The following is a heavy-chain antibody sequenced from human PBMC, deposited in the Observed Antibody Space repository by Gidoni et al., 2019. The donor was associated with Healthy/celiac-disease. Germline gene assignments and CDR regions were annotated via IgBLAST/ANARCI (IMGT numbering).Heavy chain of an antibody. D-gene: IGHD3-22*01. CDR2: IIPIFGTA. CDR3: ASGDYYDSSGYYPRAEYFQH. CDR1: GGTFSSYA. Sequence: QVQLVQSGAEVKKPGSSVNVSCKASGGTFSSYAISWVRQAPGQGLEWMGGIIPIFGTANYAQKFQGRVTITADESTSTAYMELSSLRSEDTAVYYCASGDYYDSSGYYPRAEYFQHWGQGTLVTVSS. J-gene: IGHJ1*01. V-gene: IGHV1-69*01.